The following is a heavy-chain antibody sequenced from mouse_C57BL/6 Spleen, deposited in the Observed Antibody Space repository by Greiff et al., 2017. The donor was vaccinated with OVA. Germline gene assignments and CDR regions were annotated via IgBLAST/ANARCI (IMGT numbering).Heavy chain of an antibody. V-gene: IGHV5-17*01. CDR1: GFTFSDYG. J-gene: IGHJ2*01. Sequence: EVQVVESGGGLVKPGGSLKLSCAASGFTFSDYGMHWVRQAPEKGLEWVAYISSGSSTIYYADTVKGRFTISRDNAKNTLFLQMTSLRSEDTAMYYCARPDYYGSSHYFDYWGQGTTLTVSS. CDR2: ISSGSSTI. D-gene: IGHD1-1*01. CDR3: ARPDYYGSSHYFDY.